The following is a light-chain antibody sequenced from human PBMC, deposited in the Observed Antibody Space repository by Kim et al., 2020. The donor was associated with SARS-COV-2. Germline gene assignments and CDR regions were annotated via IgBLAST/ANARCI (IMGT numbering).Light chain of an antibody. Sequence: DIVMTQSPDCLAVSLGERATINCKSSQSVLYSSNNKNYLTWYQQKPGQPPKLLIYWASTRESGVPDRFSGSGSGTDFTLTISSLQAEDVAVYYCQQYYSTPCTFFPGTPVDI. J-gene: IGKJ1*01. CDR3: QQYYSTPCT. CDR1: QSVLYSSNNKNY. CDR2: WAS. V-gene: IGKV4-1*01.